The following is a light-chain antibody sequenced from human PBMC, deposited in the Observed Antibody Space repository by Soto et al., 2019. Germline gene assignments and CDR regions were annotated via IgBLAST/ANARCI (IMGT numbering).Light chain of an antibody. CDR3: QSYDSSLSGYV. CDR2: NYG. V-gene: IGLV1-40*01. Sequence: QLVLTQPPSLSGAPGQMVTISCTGSSSNIGAGYDVHWYQQLPGTAPKVLIYNYGNRRSGVPDRFSGSKSGTSASLAITGLQPEDEADYYCQSYDSSLSGYVFGTGTKLTVL. J-gene: IGLJ1*01. CDR1: SSNIGAGYD.